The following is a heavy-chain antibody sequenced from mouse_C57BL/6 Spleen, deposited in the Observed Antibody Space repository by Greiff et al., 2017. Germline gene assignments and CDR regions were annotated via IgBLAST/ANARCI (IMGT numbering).Heavy chain of an antibody. J-gene: IGHJ1*03. V-gene: IGHV1-4*01. D-gene: IGHD1-1*01. CDR1: GYTFTSYT. CDR3: ARDYYGGSYVWYFDV. CDR2: INPSSGYT. Sequence: QVQLQQSGAELARPGASVKMSCKASGYTFTSYTMHWVKQRPGQGLEWIGYINPSSGYTKYNQKFKDKATLTADKSSSTAYMQLSSLTSEDSAVXYCARDYYGGSYVWYFDVWGTGTTVTVSS.